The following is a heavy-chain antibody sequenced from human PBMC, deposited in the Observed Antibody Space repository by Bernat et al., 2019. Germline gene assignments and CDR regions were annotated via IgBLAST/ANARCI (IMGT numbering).Heavy chain of an antibody. Sequence: QVQLVESGGGVVQPGRSLRLSCAASGFTFSSYGMHWVRQAPGKGLEWVAVIWYDGSNKYYADSVKGRFTISRDNSKNTLYLQMNSLRAEDTAVYYCARIVGEGYYYYMDVWGKGTTVTVSS. CDR1: GFTFSSYG. CDR2: IWYDGSNK. CDR3: ARIVGEGYYYYMDV. D-gene: IGHD1-26*01. J-gene: IGHJ6*03. V-gene: IGHV3-33*01.